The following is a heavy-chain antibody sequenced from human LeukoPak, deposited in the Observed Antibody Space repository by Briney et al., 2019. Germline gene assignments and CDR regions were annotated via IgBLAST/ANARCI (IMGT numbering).Heavy chain of an antibody. V-gene: IGHV3-23*01. D-gene: IGHD3-10*01. CDR3: ANSAPAVDY. CDR2: ISGGGGST. CDR1: GFTFTSYS. J-gene: IGHJ4*02. Sequence: GGSLRLSCAASGFTFTSYSMNWVRQALGKGLEWVSTISGGGGSTYYADSVKGRFTISRDNSKNTPYLQMNSLRAEDTAVYYCANSAPAVDYWGQGTLVTVSS.